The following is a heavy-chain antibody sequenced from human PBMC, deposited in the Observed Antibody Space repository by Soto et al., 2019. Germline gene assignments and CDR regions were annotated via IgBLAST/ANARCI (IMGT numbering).Heavy chain of an antibody. V-gene: IGHV1-18*01. D-gene: IGHD6-13*01. Sequence: QVQLVQSGAEVKKPGASVKVSCKASGYTFTNYGINWVRQGPGQGLEWMGWISGYTSNTNYAQKLQGRVTMTTDTAKSTAYMELKSLRSDDTAVYYCARDQGESSSWYFGDAFDIWGQGTMVAVSS. CDR1: GYTFTNYG. J-gene: IGHJ3*02. CDR2: ISGYTSNT. CDR3: ARDQGESSSWYFGDAFDI.